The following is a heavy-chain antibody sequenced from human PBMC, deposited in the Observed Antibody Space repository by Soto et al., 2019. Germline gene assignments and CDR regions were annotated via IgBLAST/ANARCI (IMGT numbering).Heavy chain of an antibody. CDR3: ARHLRRDATSFDFWSGYLFDY. CDR1: GGSISSYY. Sequence: SETLSLTCTVSGGSISSYYWSLIRQPPGKGLEWIGYIYYSGSTNYNPSLKSRAAISVDTSKNQFSLKLTSVTAADTAVYYCARHLRRDATSFDFWSGYLFDYWGQGALVTVSS. V-gene: IGHV4-59*08. CDR2: IYYSGST. J-gene: IGHJ4*02. D-gene: IGHD3-3*01.